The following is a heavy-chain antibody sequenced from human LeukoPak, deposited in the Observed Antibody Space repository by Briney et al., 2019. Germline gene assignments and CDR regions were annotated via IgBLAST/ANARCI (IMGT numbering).Heavy chain of an antibody. J-gene: IGHJ6*03. Sequence: QTGGSLRLSCAASGFTVSSNYMSWVRQAPGKGLEWVSIIYSGGSTYYADSVKGRFTISRDNSKNTLFLQMNSLRAEDTAVYYCARDSYYYYYMDVWGKGTTVTVSS. V-gene: IGHV3-66*02. CDR2: IYSGGST. CDR1: GFTVSSNY. CDR3: ARDSYYYYYMDV. D-gene: IGHD3-22*01.